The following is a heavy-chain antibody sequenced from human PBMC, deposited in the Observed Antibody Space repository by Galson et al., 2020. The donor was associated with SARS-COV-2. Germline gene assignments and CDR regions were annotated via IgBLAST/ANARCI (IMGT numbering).Heavy chain of an antibody. V-gene: IGHV3-30*01. Sequence: GGSLRLSCAASGFTFTLHHMHWVRQAPGKGLKWVAVISYDGTQEYYADSVKGRFTISRDNSKNTVFLQMDSLRPEDTAVYYCVRDKLDEKLELDYWGQGTLVTVSA. J-gene: IGHJ4*02. CDR2: ISYDGTQE. D-gene: IGHD6-6*01. CDR1: GFTFTLHH. CDR3: VRDKLDEKLELDY.